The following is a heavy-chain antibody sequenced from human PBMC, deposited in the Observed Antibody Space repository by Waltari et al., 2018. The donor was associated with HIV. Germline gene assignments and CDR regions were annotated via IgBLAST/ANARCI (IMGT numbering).Heavy chain of an antibody. CDR3: AHRRGSGSYSGVYYFDY. CDR2: IYWDDDK. D-gene: IGHD1-26*01. Sequence: QITLKESGPTLVKPTQTLTLTCTFSGFSLSTSGVGVGWIRQPSGKALEWLALIYWDDDKRYRPSLKSMLTITKDTSKNQVVLTMTNMDPVDTATYYCAHRRGSGSYSGVYYFDYWGQGTLVTVSS. CDR1: GFSLSTSGVG. V-gene: IGHV2-5*02. J-gene: IGHJ4*02.